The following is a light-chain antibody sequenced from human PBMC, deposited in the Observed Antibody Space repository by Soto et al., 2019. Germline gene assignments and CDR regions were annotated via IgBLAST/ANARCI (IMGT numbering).Light chain of an antibody. V-gene: IGLV2-23*01. CDR2: EGS. CDR1: SSDVGSYNL. J-gene: IGLJ3*02. Sequence: QSALTQPASVSGSPGQTITISCTGTSSDVGSYNLVSWYQHHPGKAPKLMIYEGSKRPSGVSNRFSGSKSGNTASLTISGLQAEDEADYYCCSYASSSWVFGGGTKVTVL. CDR3: CSYASSSWV.